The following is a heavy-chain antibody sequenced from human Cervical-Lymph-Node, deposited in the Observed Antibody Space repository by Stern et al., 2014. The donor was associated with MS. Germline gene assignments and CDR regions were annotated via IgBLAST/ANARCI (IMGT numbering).Heavy chain of an antibody. CDR1: GGIFSRYP. V-gene: IGHV1-69*05. CDR3: AREWGDHTGNRFDH. CDR2: FMPLLGTS. J-gene: IGHJ4*02. Sequence: QVQLVQSGAEVRKPWSSVKVSCKASGGIFSRYPTSWVRQAPGEGLAWLGDFMPLLGTSLYAQKFQGRLTMTSDESTSTAYMELSRLRSEDTAFYFCAREWGDHTGNRFDHWGQGTLVTVSS. D-gene: IGHD1-14*01.